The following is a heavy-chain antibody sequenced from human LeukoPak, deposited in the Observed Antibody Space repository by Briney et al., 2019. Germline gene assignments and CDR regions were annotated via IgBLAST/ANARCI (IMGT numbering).Heavy chain of an antibody. CDR3: ARGPPRLYSHLSGSAFFDP. Sequence: ASVKVSCKASGYTYTSYDTNWVRQAAGLGLEWMGWMNPNSGNTGYAQRFQGRVTMTRNSSITTAYMELSSLRFEDTAVYYCARGPPRLYSHLSGSAFFDPWGQGTLVTVSS. D-gene: IGHD5-12*01. CDR1: GYTYTSYD. J-gene: IGHJ5*01. CDR2: MNPNSGNT. V-gene: IGHV1-8*01.